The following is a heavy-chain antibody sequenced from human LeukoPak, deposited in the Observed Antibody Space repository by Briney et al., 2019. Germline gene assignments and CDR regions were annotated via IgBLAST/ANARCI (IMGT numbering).Heavy chain of an antibody. CDR1: GYTFTGYY. CDR3: ARVVGYGSGSPSALFDY. Sequence: GASVKVSCKASGYTFTGYYMHWVRQAPGQGLGWMGWINPNSGGTNYAQKFQGRVTMTRDTSISTAYMELSRLRSDDTAVYYCARVVGYGSGSPSALFDYWGQGTLVTVSS. D-gene: IGHD3-10*01. CDR2: INPNSGGT. J-gene: IGHJ4*02. V-gene: IGHV1-2*02.